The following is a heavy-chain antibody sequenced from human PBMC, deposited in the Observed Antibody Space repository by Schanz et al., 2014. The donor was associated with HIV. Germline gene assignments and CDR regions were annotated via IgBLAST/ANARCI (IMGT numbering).Heavy chain of an antibody. CDR2: ISYDGRNK. J-gene: IGHJ6*02. V-gene: IGHV3-30*18. Sequence: QVQLVESGGGVVQPGRSLRLSCAGSGFSFDTFGIHWVRQAPGKGLEWVSVISYDGRNKLYADSVKGRFTISRDNSKNSLSLLIKSLRAEDAAVYYCAKDRNYYESKYRGKGNYYYYYGMDVWGQGTTVTVSS. D-gene: IGHD3-22*01. CDR3: AKDRNYYESKYRGKGNYYYYYGMDV. CDR1: GFSFDTFG.